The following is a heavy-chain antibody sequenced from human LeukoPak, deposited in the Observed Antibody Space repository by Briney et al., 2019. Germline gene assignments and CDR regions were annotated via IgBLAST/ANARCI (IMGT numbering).Heavy chain of an antibody. D-gene: IGHD1/OR15-1a*01. CDR3: ARGLTDGTTRWAFDI. CDR2: IIPIFGTA. Sequence: GSSVKVSCKASGGTFSSYAISWVRQAPGQGLEWMGRIIPIFGTANYAQKFQGRVTITTDESTSTAYMELSSLRSEDTAVYYCARGLTDGTTRWAFDIWGQGTMVTVSS. J-gene: IGHJ3*02. V-gene: IGHV1-69*05. CDR1: GGTFSSYA.